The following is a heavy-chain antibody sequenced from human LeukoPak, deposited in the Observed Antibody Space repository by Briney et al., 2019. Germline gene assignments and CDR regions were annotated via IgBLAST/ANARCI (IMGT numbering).Heavy chain of an antibody. CDR1: GFTFDDDS. CDR3: AKDLSSLGTTGTWGAFDI. V-gene: IGHV3-9*03. D-gene: IGHD1-1*01. J-gene: IGHJ3*02. CDR2: IGGNIGSI. Sequence: GGSLRLSCAASGFTFDDDSMHWVRQAPGKGLEWVSGIGGNIGSIGYADSVTGRFTIYRDNAKNSLYLQMNSLRAEDMALYYCAKDLSSLGTTGTWGAFDIWGQGTMVTVSS.